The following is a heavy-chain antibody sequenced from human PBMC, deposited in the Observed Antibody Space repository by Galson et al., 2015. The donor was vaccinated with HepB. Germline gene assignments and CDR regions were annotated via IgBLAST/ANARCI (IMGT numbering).Heavy chain of an antibody. D-gene: IGHD6-19*01. CDR3: ARDESGAVAGGKSDY. V-gene: IGHV3-21*01. CDR2: ISSSSNYI. Sequence: SLRLSCAASGFTFSSYSMNWVRQAQGAGLEWVSSISSSSNYIYYTNSVKGRFTISRDDAKNSLFLQMNSLRAEDTAVYYCARDESGAVAGGKSDYWGQGTLVTVSS. J-gene: IGHJ4*02. CDR1: GFTFSSYS.